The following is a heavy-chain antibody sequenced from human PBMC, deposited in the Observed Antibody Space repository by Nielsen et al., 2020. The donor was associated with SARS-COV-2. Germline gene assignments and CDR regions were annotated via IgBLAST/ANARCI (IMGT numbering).Heavy chain of an antibody. D-gene: IGHD3-10*01. J-gene: IGHJ6*02. CDR3: ARIWFGHYYYYGMDV. CDR1: GGSISSYY. Sequence: ESLKISCTVSGGSISSYYWSWIRQPPGKGLEWTGYIYYSGSTNYNPSLKSRVTISVDTSKNQFSLKLSSVTAADTAVYYCARIWFGHYYYYGMDVWGQGTTVTVSS. CDR2: IYYSGST. V-gene: IGHV4-59*08.